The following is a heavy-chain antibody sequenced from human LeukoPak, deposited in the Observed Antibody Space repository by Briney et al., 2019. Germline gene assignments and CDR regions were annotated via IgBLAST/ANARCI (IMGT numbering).Heavy chain of an antibody. CDR3: ARGIAGIAVAGYDY. V-gene: IGHV3-74*01. Sequence: GGSLRLSCAASGFSFSVYWMHWVRQAPGKGPVWVSRIKTDGSITDYADFVKGRFTISRDNAKNSLYLQMNSLRAEDTAVYYCARGIAGIAVAGYDYWGQGTLVTVSS. J-gene: IGHJ4*02. CDR2: IKTDGSIT. D-gene: IGHD6-19*01. CDR1: GFSFSVYW.